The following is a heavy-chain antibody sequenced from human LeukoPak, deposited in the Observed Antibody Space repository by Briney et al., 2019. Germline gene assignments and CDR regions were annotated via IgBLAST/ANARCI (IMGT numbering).Heavy chain of an antibody. V-gene: IGHV4-31*03. CDR2: IYYSGST. CDR3: ASGIPYYDILTGFWNYYYYGMDV. Sequence: PSETLSLTCTVSGGSISSGGYYWSWIRQHPGKGLEWVGYIYYSGSTYYNPSLKSRVTISVDTSKNQFSLKLSSVTAADTAVYYCASGIPYYDILTGFWNYYYYGMDVWGQGTTVTVSS. CDR1: GGSISSGGYY. J-gene: IGHJ6*02. D-gene: IGHD3-9*01.